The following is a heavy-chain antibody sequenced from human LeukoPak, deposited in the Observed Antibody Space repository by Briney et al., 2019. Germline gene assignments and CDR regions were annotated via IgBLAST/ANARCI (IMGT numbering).Heavy chain of an antibody. CDR2: IRYDGSNK. Sequence: GGSPRLSCAASGFTFSNYGVHWVRQAPGKGLEWVAFIRYDGSNKYYADSVKGRFTISRDNSKITLYLQMDSLRAEDTALYYCAKPLAGYSSAFDYWGQGTLVTVSS. J-gene: IGHJ4*02. CDR1: GFTFSNYG. CDR3: AKPLAGYSSAFDY. D-gene: IGHD5-18*01. V-gene: IGHV3-30*02.